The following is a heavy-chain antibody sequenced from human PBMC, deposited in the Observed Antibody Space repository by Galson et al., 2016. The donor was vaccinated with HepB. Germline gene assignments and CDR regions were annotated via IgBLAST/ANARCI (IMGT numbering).Heavy chain of an antibody. CDR2: LYTSGDT. CDR3: ARVVWLGDGLVQNFDH. Sequence: SLRLSCAASGFSVSVNYMSWVRQAPGKGLEWVSILYTSGDTKYADSVKGRFSISRDNSKNTLFLQMNSLRAEDTAVYYCARVVWLGDGLVQNFDHWGQGTLVTVSS. D-gene: IGHD3-10*01. CDR1: GFSVSVNY. V-gene: IGHV3-53*01. J-gene: IGHJ4*02.